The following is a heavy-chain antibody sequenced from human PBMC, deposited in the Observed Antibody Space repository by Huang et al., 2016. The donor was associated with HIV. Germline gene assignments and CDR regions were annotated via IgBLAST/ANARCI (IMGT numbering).Heavy chain of an antibody. CDR3: ARVRRHSGNSGLIDF. J-gene: IGHJ4*02. CDR2: YVAWFGKP. CDR1: AGALTSHS. D-gene: IGHD6-19*01. V-gene: IGHV1-69*13. Sequence: QVHLVQSGAEVREPGSSGEGYCTSSAGALTSHSITWVRQAPGHGLEGVGAYVAWFGKPNYAQKCLGRLSFRADESTSAVYMKLALLKSEDTAIYFCARVRRHSGNSGLIDFWGQGTLVTVTS.